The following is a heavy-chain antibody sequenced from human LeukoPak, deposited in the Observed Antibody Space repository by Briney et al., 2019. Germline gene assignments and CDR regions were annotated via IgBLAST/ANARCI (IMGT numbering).Heavy chain of an antibody. J-gene: IGHJ4*02. CDR1: GYSISSGYY. Sequence: KPSETLSLTCAVSGYSISSGYYWGWIRQPPGKGLEWIGSIYHSGSTYYNPPLKSRVTISVDTSKNQFSLKLSSVTAADTAVYYCARDVDTFFDYWGQGTLVTVSS. D-gene: IGHD5-18*01. CDR3: ARDVDTFFDY. CDR2: IYHSGST. V-gene: IGHV4-38-2*02.